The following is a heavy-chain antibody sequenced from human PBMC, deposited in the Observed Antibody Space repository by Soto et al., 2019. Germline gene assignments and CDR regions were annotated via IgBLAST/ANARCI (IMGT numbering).Heavy chain of an antibody. CDR3: ARDKRVTMIGGWFDP. J-gene: IGHJ5*02. CDR1: GYSISSGYY. Sequence: PSETLSLTCVVSGYSISSGYYWAWVRQPPGKELEWIGSIYHSGKTYYKPSLRSRVTVSVDTSKNQFSMKLISVTAADTAVYYCARDKRVTMIGGWFDPWGQVTLGTVSS. CDR2: IYHSGKT. V-gene: IGHV4-38-2*02. D-gene: IGHD3-22*01.